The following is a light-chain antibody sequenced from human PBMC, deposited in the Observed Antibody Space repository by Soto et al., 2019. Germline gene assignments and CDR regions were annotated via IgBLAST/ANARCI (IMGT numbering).Light chain of an antibody. CDR3: AAWDARLDGVV. V-gene: IGLV1-44*01. CDR1: SSNIGANT. CDR2: SNN. J-gene: IGLJ3*02. Sequence: QSVLTQPPSASGTPGQTVTISCYASSSNIGANTVNWFQHLPGTAPKLLIYSNNQRPSGVPDRVSGSKSGTSVTLAISGLQSEDEADYYCAAWDARLDGVVFGGGTKLTVL.